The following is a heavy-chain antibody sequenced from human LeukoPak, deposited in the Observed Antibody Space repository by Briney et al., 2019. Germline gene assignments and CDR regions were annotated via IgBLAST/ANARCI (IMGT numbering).Heavy chain of an antibody. CDR2: ISAYSGNT. D-gene: IGHD3-22*01. CDR1: GYTFTSYG. CDR3: ARGSPPRRNYDSRGYYSYYFDY. V-gene: IGHV1-18*01. Sequence: ASVKVSCKASGYTFTSYGISWVLQAPGQGLEWMGWISAYSGNTHYAQKLQGRVTMTTDTSTSTVYMELRSLRSDDTAVYYCARGSPPRRNYDSRGYYSYYFDYWGQGTLVTVSS. J-gene: IGHJ4*02.